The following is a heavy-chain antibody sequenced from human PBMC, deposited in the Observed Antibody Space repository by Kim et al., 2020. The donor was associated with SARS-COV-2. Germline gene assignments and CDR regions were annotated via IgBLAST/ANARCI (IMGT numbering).Heavy chain of an antibody. V-gene: IGHV3-30*04. CDR3: ASSEYSGYSSYCGMDV. CDR2: ISYDGSNK. D-gene: IGHD5-12*01. J-gene: IGHJ6*01. CDR1: GFTFSSYA. Sequence: GGSLRLSCAASGFTFSSYAMHWVRQAPGKGLEWVAVISYDGSNKYYVYSVKRLFTISRANSKNTLYLQMNSLRAEDTAVYYCASSEYSGYSSYCGMDVWG.